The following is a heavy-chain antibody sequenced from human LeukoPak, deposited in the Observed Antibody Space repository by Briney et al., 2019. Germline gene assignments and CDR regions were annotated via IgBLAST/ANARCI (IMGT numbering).Heavy chain of an antibody. CDR1: GFTFSSYE. V-gene: IGHV3-21*01. CDR3: ARYIAAAGLDY. CDR2: ISSSSSYI. D-gene: IGHD6-13*01. J-gene: IGHJ4*02. Sequence: PGGSLRLSCAASGFTFSSYEMNWVRQAPGKGLEWVSSISSSSSYIYYADSVKGRFTISRDNAKNSLYLQMNSLRAEDTAVYYCARYIAAAGLDYWGQGTLVTVSS.